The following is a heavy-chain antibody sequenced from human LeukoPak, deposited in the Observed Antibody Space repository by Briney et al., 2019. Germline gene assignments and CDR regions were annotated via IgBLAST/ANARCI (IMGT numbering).Heavy chain of an antibody. J-gene: IGHJ4*02. V-gene: IGHV3-23*01. CDR3: AEDQPGDDSSGLGYYFDY. Sequence: PGGSLRLSCAASGFTFSSYAMSWVRQAPGKGLEWVSAISGSGGSPYYADSVKGRFTISRDNSKNTLYLQMNSLRAEDTAVYYCAEDQPGDDSSGLGYYFDYWGQGTLVTVSS. CDR1: GFTFSSYA. CDR2: ISGSGGSP. D-gene: IGHD3-22*01.